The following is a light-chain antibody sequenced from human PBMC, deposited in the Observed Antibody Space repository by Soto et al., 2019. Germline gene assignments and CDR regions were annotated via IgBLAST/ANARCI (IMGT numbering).Light chain of an antibody. J-gene: IGLJ1*01. CDR2: EVN. V-gene: IGLV2-8*01. Sequence: QSVLTQPPSASGSPGQSVAISCTGTSSDVGGYNYVSWYQQHPGKAPKLMIYEVNKRPSGVPYRFSGSKSGNTASLTVSGLQAEDEADYYCSSYAGSSNVFGTGTKGTVL. CDR3: SSYAGSSNV. CDR1: SSDVGGYNY.